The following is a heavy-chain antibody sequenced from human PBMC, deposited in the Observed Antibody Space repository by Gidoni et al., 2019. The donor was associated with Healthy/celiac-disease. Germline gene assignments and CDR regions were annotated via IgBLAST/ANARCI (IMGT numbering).Heavy chain of an antibody. Sequence: QVQLQESGPGLVKPSETLSLTCTVSGGSISSYYWSWIRQPPGKGLEWIGYIYYSGSTNYNPSLKSRVTISVDTSKNQFSLKLSSVTAADTAVYYCARWGEVVGNALWFDPWGQGTLVTVSS. V-gene: IGHV4-59*01. J-gene: IGHJ5*02. CDR2: IYYSGST. CDR3: ARWGEVVGNALWFDP. CDR1: GGSISSYY. D-gene: IGHD3-22*01.